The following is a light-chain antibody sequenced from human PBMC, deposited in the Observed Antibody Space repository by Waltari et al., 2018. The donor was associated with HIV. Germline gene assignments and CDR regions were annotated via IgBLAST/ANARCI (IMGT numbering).Light chain of an antibody. V-gene: IGLV1-44*01. CDR2: SDN. Sequence: QSVLTQPPSASGTPGQRVTISCSGSSSNIGSNTVNWYQQRPGTAPKPLIYSDNQRPSGVPDRFSGSKSGTSASLAISGLQSEDEADYYCAAWDDSLNGVFGGGTKLTVL. CDR1: SSNIGSNT. J-gene: IGLJ2*01. CDR3: AAWDDSLNGV.